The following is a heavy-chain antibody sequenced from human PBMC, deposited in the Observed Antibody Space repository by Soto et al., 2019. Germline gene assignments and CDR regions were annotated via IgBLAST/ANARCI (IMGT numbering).Heavy chain of an antibody. V-gene: IGHV3-64D*06. J-gene: IGHJ5*02. CDR3: VKGNWAYSYNNWFDP. CDR1: GFTFRSYA. Sequence: RGYLRLACSASGFTFRSYAIHWVRQAPGKGLEYVSALSGDGRSTYYADSVKGRFTVFRDNSKNTLFLQMSSLRVEDTAVYYCVKGNWAYSYNNWFDPWGQGTLVTVSS. CDR2: LSGDGRST. D-gene: IGHD5-18*01.